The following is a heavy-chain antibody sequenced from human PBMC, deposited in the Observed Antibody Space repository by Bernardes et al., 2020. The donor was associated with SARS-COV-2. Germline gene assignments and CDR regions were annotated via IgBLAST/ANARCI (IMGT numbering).Heavy chain of an antibody. J-gene: IGHJ5*02. D-gene: IGHD3-22*01. Sequence: SETLSLTCAVYGGSFSGYYWSWIRQPPGKGLEWIGEINHSGSTNYNPSLKSRVTISVDTSKNQFSLKLSSVTAADTAVYYCARGINRRYYYDSSGYPLEWFDPWGQGTLVTVSS. V-gene: IGHV4-34*01. CDR2: INHSGST. CDR1: GGSFSGYY. CDR3: ARGINRRYYYDSSGYPLEWFDP.